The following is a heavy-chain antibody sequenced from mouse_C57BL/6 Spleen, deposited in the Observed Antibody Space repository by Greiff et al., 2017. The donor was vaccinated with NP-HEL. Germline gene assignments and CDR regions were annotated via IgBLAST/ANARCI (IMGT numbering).Heavy chain of an antibody. V-gene: IGHV1-39*01. J-gene: IGHJ1*03. CDR2: INPNYGTT. CDR1: GYSFTDYN. Sequence: VQLQQSGPELVKPGASVKISCKASGYSFTDYNMNWVKQSNGQSLEWIGVINPNYGTTSYNQKFKGKATLTVDQSSSTAYMQLNSLTSEDSAVYYCARAPYSNYEGCWYFDVWGTGTTVTVSS. CDR3: ARAPYSNYEGCWYFDV. D-gene: IGHD2-5*01.